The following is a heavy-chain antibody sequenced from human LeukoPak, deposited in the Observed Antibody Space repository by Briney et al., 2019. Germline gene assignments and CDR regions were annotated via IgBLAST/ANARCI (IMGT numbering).Heavy chain of an antibody. Sequence: GGSLRLSCAASGFTFSSFAMSWVRQAPGEGLEWVSAMSGSGGMTYSADSVKGRFTISRDNSKNTLYLQMNSLRAEDTAVYYCAKVRYYDILTGYNDYWGQGTLVTVSS. CDR1: GFTFSSFA. V-gene: IGHV3-23*01. CDR3: AKVRYYDILTGYNDY. D-gene: IGHD3-9*01. CDR2: MSGSGGMT. J-gene: IGHJ4*02.